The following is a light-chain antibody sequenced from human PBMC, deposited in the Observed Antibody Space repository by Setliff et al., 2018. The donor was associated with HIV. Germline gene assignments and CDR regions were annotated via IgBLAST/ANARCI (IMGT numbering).Light chain of an antibody. J-gene: IGLJ1*01. CDR3: QSHDSTLSGPV. CDR2: VND. Sequence: QSVLTQPPSASGTPGQRVTISCSGSTSNIGSNTVTWYQQLPGTAPQLLIYVNDHRPSGVPHRFSGSKSGTTASLAISGLRSEDEADYYCQSHDSTLSGPVFGTGTKVTVL. V-gene: IGLV1-44*01. CDR1: TSNIGSNT.